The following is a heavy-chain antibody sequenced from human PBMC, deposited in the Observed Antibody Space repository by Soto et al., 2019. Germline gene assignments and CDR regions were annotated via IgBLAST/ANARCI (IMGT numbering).Heavy chain of an antibody. J-gene: IGHJ3*02. CDR2: INSDGIST. Sequence: PGGSLRLSCAASGFTFSSYWMYWVRLAPGKGLVWVSYINSDGISTSYADSVKGRFTISRDNAKNTLYLQMNSLRADDTGVYYCASLYRIGAPDDFEIWGQGTMVTVAS. CDR1: GFTFSSYW. D-gene: IGHD3-16*02. V-gene: IGHV3-74*01. CDR3: ASLYRIGAPDDFEI.